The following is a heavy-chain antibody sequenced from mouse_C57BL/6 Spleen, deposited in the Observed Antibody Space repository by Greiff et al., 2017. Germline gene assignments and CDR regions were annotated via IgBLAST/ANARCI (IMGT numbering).Heavy chain of an antibody. CDR2: ILPGSGST. D-gene: IGHD1-1*01. CDR3: ARGGTTVVDPYYAMDY. Sequence: VQLVESGAELMKPGASVKLSCKATGYTFTGYWIEWVKQRPGHGLEWIGEILPGSGSTNYNEKFKGKATFTADTSSNTAYMQLSSLTTEDSAIYYCARGGTTVVDPYYAMDYWGQGTSVTVSS. CDR1: GYTFTGYW. J-gene: IGHJ4*01. V-gene: IGHV1-9*01.